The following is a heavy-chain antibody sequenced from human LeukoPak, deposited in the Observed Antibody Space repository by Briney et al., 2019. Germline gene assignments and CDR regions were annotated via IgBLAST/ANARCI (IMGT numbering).Heavy chain of an antibody. Sequence: PGGSLRLSCAASGFTFSGSWMDWVRQAPGKGLEWVANINHDGSETYYVDSAKGRFTISRDNAKNTLYLQMNSLRAEDTAVHYCAKGGYYDSSGYLPGDYWGQGTLVTVSS. CDR3: AKGGYYDSSGYLPGDY. V-gene: IGHV3-7*01. D-gene: IGHD3-22*01. CDR2: INHDGSET. J-gene: IGHJ4*02. CDR1: GFTFSGSW.